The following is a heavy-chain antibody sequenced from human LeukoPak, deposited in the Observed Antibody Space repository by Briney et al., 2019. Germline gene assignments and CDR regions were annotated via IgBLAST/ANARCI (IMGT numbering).Heavy chain of an antibody. Sequence: ASVKVSCKASGYTFTGYYMHWVRQAPGQGPEWMGRINPNSGGTNYAQKFQGRVTMTRDTSISTAYMELSRLRSDDTAVYYCARGLSGSGTYYFDYWGQGTLVTVSS. CDR3: ARGLSGSGTYYFDY. D-gene: IGHD3-10*01. V-gene: IGHV1-2*06. J-gene: IGHJ4*02. CDR1: GYTFTGYY. CDR2: INPNSGGT.